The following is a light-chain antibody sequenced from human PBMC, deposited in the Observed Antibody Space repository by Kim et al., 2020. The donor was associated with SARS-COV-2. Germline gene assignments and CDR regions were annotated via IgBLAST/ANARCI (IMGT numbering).Light chain of an antibody. CDR1: SGRSTYG. V-gene: IGLV4-69*01. CDR3: QSWGTGSWV. J-gene: IGLJ3*02. CDR2: VKTDGTH. Sequence: ASVNLHCTLSSGRSTYGIAWHQKQPEKGPRCLMIVKTDGTHIKGDGIPDRFSGSTSETEGFLTISSLQSEDEADYFCQSWGTGSWVFGGGTQLTVL.